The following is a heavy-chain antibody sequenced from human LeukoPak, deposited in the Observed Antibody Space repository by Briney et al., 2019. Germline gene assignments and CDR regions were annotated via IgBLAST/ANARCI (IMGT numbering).Heavy chain of an antibody. CDR3: AKVGYGYGLGFGAFDI. Sequence: PGGSLRLSCAASGFTFSSYEMNWVRQAPGKGLEWVSYISSSGSTIYYADSVKGRFTISRDNAKNSLYLQMNSLRAEDTAVYYCAKVGYGYGLGFGAFDIRGQGTMVTVSS. D-gene: IGHD5-18*01. CDR1: GFTFSSYE. J-gene: IGHJ3*02. V-gene: IGHV3-48*03. CDR2: ISSSGSTI.